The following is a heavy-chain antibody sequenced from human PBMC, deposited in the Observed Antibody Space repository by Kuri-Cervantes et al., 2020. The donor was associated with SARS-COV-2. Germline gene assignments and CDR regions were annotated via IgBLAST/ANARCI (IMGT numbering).Heavy chain of an antibody. J-gene: IGHJ3*02. Sequence: GGSLRLSCAASGFTFSGHWIHWVRQAPGKGLVWVSRINPDGSYTNNADSVKGRFTLSRDNAKNSLYLQMNSLRAEDTAVYYCARGEVTIFGVVIMGAFDIWGQGTMVTVSS. V-gene: IGHV3-74*01. D-gene: IGHD3-3*01. CDR3: ARGEVTIFGVVIMGAFDI. CDR1: GFTFSGHW. CDR2: INPDGSYT.